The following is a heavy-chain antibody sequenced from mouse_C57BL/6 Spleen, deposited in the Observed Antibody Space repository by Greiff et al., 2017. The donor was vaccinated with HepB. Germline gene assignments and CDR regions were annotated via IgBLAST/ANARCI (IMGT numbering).Heavy chain of an antibody. CDR1: GYTFTDYE. CDR3: TRESGLYYFDY. CDR2: IDPETGGT. Sequence: VQLQQSGAELVRPGASVTLSCKASGYTFTDYEMHWVKQTPVHGLEWIGAIDPETGGTAYNQKFKGKAILTADKSSSTAYMELRSLTSEDSAVYYCTRESGLYYFDYWGQGTTLTVSS. J-gene: IGHJ2*01. V-gene: IGHV1-15*01.